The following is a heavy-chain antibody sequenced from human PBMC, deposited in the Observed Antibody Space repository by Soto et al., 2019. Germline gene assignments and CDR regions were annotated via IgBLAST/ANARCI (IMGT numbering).Heavy chain of an antibody. V-gene: IGHV1-18*01. Sequence: ASVKVSCKASGYTLTRSGISWVRQAPGQGLEWMGWISTYNGDTNYAQTFQGRVTMTTDTSTSTVHMEVRSLRSDDTAVYYCAREGVAPYYYYGMDVWGQGTPVTSP. CDR2: ISTYNGDT. CDR1: GYTLTRSG. D-gene: IGHD5-12*01. J-gene: IGHJ6*02. CDR3: AREGVAPYYYYGMDV.